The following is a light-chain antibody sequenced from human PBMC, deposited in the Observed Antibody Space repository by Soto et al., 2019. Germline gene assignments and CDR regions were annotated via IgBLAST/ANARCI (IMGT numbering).Light chain of an antibody. CDR2: AAS. Sequence: DIQLTQSPSFLSASVGDRVTITCRASQGISSYLAWYQQKPGKAPKLLIYAASTLQSGVPSRFSGSGSGTEFTRTISSLQPEDFATYSCQQLNSYPRTFGQGTKVEIK. CDR3: QQLNSYPRT. CDR1: QGISSY. V-gene: IGKV1-9*01. J-gene: IGKJ1*01.